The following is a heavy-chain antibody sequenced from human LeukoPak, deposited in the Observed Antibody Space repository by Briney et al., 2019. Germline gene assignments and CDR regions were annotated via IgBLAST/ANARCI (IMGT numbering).Heavy chain of an antibody. J-gene: IGHJ3*02. Sequence: GGSLRVSFAASGFTFSNAWMNWVRQAPGKGLEWVGRIKNKIASGTTDYAAPVKGRFTISRDDSKNTLFLQMNSLKTEDTAMYYCTANDAFDIWGQGTMVTVSS. CDR3: TANDAFDI. CDR1: GFTFSNAW. V-gene: IGHV3-15*01. CDR2: IKNKIASGTT.